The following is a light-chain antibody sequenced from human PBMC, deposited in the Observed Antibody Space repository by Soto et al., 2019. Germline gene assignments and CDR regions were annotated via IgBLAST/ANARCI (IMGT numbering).Light chain of an antibody. J-gene: IGKJ1*01. Sequence: EIVLTQSPGILSLSPGERATLSCRASQSVSNDFLAWYQQKPGQAPRLLIYGASTRATDVPDRFSGSGSGADFTLTISRLEPDDFAVYYCQQYGSSPPRTFGQGTKVDIK. V-gene: IGKV3-20*01. CDR3: QQYGSSPPRT. CDR2: GAS. CDR1: QSVSNDF.